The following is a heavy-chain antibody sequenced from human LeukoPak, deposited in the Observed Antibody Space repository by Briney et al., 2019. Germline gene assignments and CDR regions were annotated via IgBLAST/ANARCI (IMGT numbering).Heavy chain of an antibody. Sequence: SETLSLTCAVYGGSFSGYYWSWIRQPPGKGLEWIGEINHSGSTNYSPSLKSRVTISVDTSKNQFSLKLSSVTAADTAVYYCARGGSRSLTMVRRVWFDPWGQGTLVTVSS. CDR3: ARGGSRSLTMVRRVWFDP. V-gene: IGHV4-34*01. CDR1: GGSFSGYY. CDR2: INHSGST. D-gene: IGHD3-10*01. J-gene: IGHJ5*02.